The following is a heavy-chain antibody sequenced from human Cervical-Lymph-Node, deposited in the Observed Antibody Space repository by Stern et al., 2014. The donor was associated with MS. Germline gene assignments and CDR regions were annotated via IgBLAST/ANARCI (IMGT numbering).Heavy chain of an antibody. CDR3: AIGLLGSENAFDI. CDR1: GYTFTSYA. Sequence: VQLVQSGAEVKKPGASVKVSCKASGYTFTSYAISWVRQAPGQGLEWMGWNGAYNGHSNYAQKLQGRVTMPTDTSTSTAYMELSSLRSDDTAVYYCAIGLLGSENAFDIWGQGTMVTVSS. CDR2: NGAYNGHS. D-gene: IGHD2-15*01. V-gene: IGHV1-18*01. J-gene: IGHJ3*02.